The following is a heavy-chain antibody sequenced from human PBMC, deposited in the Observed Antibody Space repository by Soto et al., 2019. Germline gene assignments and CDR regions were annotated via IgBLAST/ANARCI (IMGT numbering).Heavy chain of an antibody. Sequence: QVQLQESGPGLVKPSDTLSLTCAVSGSSISSSSWWAWIRQPPGKGLEWIGYIFYSGRTYYHPSLKSRVSMSVDTSKNQFSLRLSSVTAVDTAMYYCTRKADGHYPFADWGLGTLVTVSS. CDR3: TRKADGHYPFAD. CDR1: GSSISSSSW. D-gene: IGHD3-10*01. V-gene: IGHV4-28*01. CDR2: IFYSGRT. J-gene: IGHJ4*02.